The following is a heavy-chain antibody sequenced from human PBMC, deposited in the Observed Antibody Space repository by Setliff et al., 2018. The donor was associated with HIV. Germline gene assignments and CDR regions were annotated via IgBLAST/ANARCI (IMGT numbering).Heavy chain of an antibody. D-gene: IGHD2-2*01. CDR2: IYPGDSDT. CDR3: ARRHRIGSTNGLFDT. V-gene: IGHV5-51*01. CDR1: GYSFTSYW. J-gene: IGHJ5*02. Sequence: ESLKISCKGSGYSFTSYWIGWVRQMPGKGLEWMGIIYPGDSDTRYSPSFQGQVTISADKSLNTAYLQWTVLKASDTAMYYCARRHRIGSTNGLFDTWGQGTLVTAPQ.